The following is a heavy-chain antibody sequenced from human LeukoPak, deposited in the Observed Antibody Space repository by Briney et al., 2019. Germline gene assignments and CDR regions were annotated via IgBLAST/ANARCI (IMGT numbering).Heavy chain of an antibody. V-gene: IGHV1-2*02. CDR1: GYTFTGYY. D-gene: IGHD3-10*01. CDR3: ARGPITMVRGVILYYLDY. Sequence: ASVKVSCKASGYTFTGYYMHWVRQAPGQGLEWMGWINPNSGGTNYAQKFQGRVTMTRDTSISTAYMELSSLRSADTAVYYCARGPITMVRGVILYYLDYWGQGTLVTVSS. J-gene: IGHJ4*02. CDR2: INPNSGGT.